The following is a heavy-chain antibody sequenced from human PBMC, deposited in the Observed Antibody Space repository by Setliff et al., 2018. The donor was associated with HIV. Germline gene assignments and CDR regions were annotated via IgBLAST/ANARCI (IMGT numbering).Heavy chain of an antibody. J-gene: IGHJ4*02. CDR1: GYSFTTLW. CDR3: ARSMGFKATTRLDF. D-gene: IGHD3-10*01. V-gene: IGHV5-51*01. Sequence: GESLKISCQASGYSFTTLWIAWVRQMPGKGLEWMGMVFPDDSDTRYSPSFQGQVSMSADKSINTAYLQWSSLKASDTTVYYCARSMGFKATTRLDFWGPGTLVTVSS. CDR2: VFPDDSDT.